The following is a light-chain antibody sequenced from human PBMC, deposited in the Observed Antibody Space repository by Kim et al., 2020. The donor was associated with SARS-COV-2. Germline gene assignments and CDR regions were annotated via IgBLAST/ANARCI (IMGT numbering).Light chain of an antibody. CDR2: GAS. Sequence: ETVMTQSPATLSVSPGERATLSCRASQSVSSNLAWYQQRPGQAPRLHIYGASTRATGIPARFSGSGSGTEFTLTISNLQSEDFAVYYCQQYNNWWTFGQGTKVDIK. CDR1: QSVSSN. J-gene: IGKJ1*01. V-gene: IGKV3-15*01. CDR3: QQYNNWWT.